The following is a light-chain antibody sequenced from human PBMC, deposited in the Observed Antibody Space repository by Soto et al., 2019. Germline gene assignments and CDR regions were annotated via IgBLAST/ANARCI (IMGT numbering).Light chain of an antibody. V-gene: IGLV2-23*01. J-gene: IGLJ2*01. CDR3: CSYAGNNIQVV. Sequence: QSVLTQPASVSGSPGQSITISCTGTSSDVGGYKPVSWYQHHPGKAPKLIIYEGSKRPSGASNRFSGSKSGNTASLTISGLQAEDEGDYYCCSYAGNNIQVVFGGGTKLTVL. CDR1: SSDVGGYKP. CDR2: EGS.